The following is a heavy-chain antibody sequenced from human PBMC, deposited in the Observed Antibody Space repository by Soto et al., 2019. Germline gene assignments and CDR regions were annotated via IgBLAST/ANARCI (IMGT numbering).Heavy chain of an antibody. CDR2: IWYDGSNK. CDR3: ARSGVEDGSGYYYYYGMDV. D-gene: IGHD3-10*01. J-gene: IGHJ6*02. Sequence: QVQLVESGGGVVQPGRSLRLSCAASGFTFSSYGMHWVRQAPGKGLEWVAVIWYDGSNKYYADSVKGRFTISRDNSKNPLYLQMNSLRAEDTAVYYCARSGVEDGSGYYYYYGMDVWGQGTTVTVSS. V-gene: IGHV3-33*01. CDR1: GFTFSSYG.